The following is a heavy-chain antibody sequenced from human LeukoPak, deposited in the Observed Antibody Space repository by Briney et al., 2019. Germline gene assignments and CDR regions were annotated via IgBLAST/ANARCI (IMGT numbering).Heavy chain of an antibody. Sequence: QAGGSLRLSCAASGFTFFTYCMSWVRQAPGKGLEWVANIKEDGSEKYYVDSVKGRFTISRDNAKNSLYLQMNSLRAEDTAVYYCAELGITMIGGVWGKGTTVTISS. D-gene: IGHD3-10*02. CDR1: GFTFFTYC. J-gene: IGHJ6*04. CDR2: IKEDGSEK. V-gene: IGHV3-7*01. CDR3: AELGITMIGGV.